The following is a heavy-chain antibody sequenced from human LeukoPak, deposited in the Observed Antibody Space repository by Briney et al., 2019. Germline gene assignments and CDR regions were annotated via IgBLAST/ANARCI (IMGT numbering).Heavy chain of an antibody. J-gene: IGHJ4*02. CDR1: GFTFTDAW. D-gene: IGHD6-19*01. CDR2: IKRDGSDN. CDR3: ARALYNRGWYPDYFDS. V-gene: IGHV3-7*01. Sequence: GGSLRLSCTASGFTFTDAWMSWVRQAPGKGLEWVANIKRDGSDNDYVGSVEGRFTISRDNAKNSLYLQMSSLRAEGTAIYYCARALYNRGWYPDYFDSWGQGTLVTVSA.